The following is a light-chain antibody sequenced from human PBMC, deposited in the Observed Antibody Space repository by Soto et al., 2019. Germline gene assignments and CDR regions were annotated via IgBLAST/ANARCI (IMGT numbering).Light chain of an antibody. J-gene: IGKJ4*01. V-gene: IGKV1-12*01. Sequence: DIQMTQSPSYVPASVGDIVTITFRASQGITSWLAWYQQKPGKAPKLLIYSASSLQSGVPSRFSGSGSGTYFTLTISSLQPEDFATYYCQQTNSFPLTFGGGTKVDIK. CDR1: QGITSW. CDR3: QQTNSFPLT. CDR2: SAS.